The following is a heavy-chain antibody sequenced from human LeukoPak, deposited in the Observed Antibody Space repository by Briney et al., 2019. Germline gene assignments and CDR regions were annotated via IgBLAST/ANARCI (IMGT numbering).Heavy chain of an antibody. CDR3: ARRARGYCSSTSCYPFDY. CDR2: INHSGST. Sequence: SETLSLTCAVYGGSFSGYYWSWIRQPPGKGLEWIREINHSGSTNYNPSLKSRVTISVDTSKNQFSLKLSSVTAADTAVYYCARRARGYCSSTSCYPFDYWGQGTLVTVSS. CDR1: GGSFSGYY. J-gene: IGHJ4*02. D-gene: IGHD2-2*01. V-gene: IGHV4-34*01.